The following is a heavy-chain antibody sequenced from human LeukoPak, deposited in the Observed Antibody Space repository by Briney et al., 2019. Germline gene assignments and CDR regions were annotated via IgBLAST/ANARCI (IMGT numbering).Heavy chain of an antibody. CDR3: ATDRGIAVAFGY. CDR1: GYTLTELS. V-gene: IGHV1-24*01. Sequence: ASVKVSCKVSGYTLTELSVHWVRQAPGKGLEWMGGFDPEDGETIYAQKFQGRVTMTEDTSTDTAYMELSSLRSEDTAVYYCATDRGIAVAFGYWGQGTLVTVSP. D-gene: IGHD6-19*01. CDR2: FDPEDGET. J-gene: IGHJ4*02.